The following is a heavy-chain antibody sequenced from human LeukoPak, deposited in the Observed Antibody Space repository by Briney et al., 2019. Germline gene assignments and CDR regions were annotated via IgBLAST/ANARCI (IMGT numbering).Heavy chain of an antibody. V-gene: IGHV1-46*01. CDR1: GYTLTIYY. CDR2: IYPSDGST. CDR3: AREGDAPGYSSGWAY. J-gene: IGHJ4*02. D-gene: IGHD6-19*01. Sequence: ASVKVSCKASGYTLTIYYIHWVRQAPGQGLEWMGIIYPSDGSTTYAQKFQGRVTMTRDMSTSTVYMELSSLRSEDTAVYYCAREGDAPGYSSGWAYWGQGTLVTVSS.